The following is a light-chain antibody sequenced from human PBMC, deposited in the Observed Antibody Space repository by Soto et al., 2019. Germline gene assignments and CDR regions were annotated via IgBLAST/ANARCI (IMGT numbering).Light chain of an antibody. J-gene: IGKJ5*01. CDR3: QQRSNRPLT. V-gene: IGKV3D-20*02. Sequence: EIVMTQSPATLSVSPGERATLSCRASQSVSSNYLAWYQHKPGQAPRLLIYGASSRATGIPARFSGSGSGTDFTLTISSLDPEDSAVYYCQQRSNRPLTFGQGTRLEIK. CDR2: GAS. CDR1: QSVSSNY.